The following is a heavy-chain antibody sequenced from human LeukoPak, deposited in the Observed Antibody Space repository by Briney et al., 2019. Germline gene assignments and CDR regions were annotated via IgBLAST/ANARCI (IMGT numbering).Heavy chain of an antibody. CDR3: ARVVATMDYHYYMDV. Sequence: PGGSLRLSCAASGFTFDDYGMSWVRQAPGKGLEWVSGINWNGDSTGYADSVKGRFTISRDNAKNSLYLQMNSLRAEDTALYYCARVVATMDYHYYMDVWGKGTTVTVSS. D-gene: IGHD5-12*01. CDR2: INWNGDST. J-gene: IGHJ6*03. V-gene: IGHV3-20*04. CDR1: GFTFDDYG.